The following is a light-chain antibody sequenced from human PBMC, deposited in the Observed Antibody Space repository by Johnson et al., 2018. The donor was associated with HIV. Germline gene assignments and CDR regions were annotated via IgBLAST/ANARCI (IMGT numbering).Light chain of an antibody. CDR1: SSNIGNSY. CDR3: GTWDSSLTSYV. V-gene: IGLV1-51*01. Sequence: QSILTQPPSVSAAPGQKVTISCSGSSSNIGNSYVSWYQQLPGTAPKLLIYDNNKRPSGITGRFSGSKSGPSATLGITGLQTGDEADYYCGTWDSSLTSYVFGAGTKVTVL. J-gene: IGLJ1*01. CDR2: DNN.